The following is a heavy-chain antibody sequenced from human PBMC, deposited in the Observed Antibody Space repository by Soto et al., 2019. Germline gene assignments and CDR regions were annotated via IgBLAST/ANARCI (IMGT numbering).Heavy chain of an antibody. CDR3: GRGRITMIRGGYFDY. V-gene: IGHV4-34*01. D-gene: IGHD3-10*01. CDR1: GGSFSGYY. J-gene: IGHJ4*02. Sequence: QVQLQQWGAGLLKPSETLSLTCAVFGGSFSGYYWTWLRQTQGKGLEWIGEITHSGSPTYNPSLECRVSISSDTTENQFSLKLTSVTAADTSVYYCGRGRITMIRGGYFDYWGQGTLVTGSS. CDR2: ITHSGSP.